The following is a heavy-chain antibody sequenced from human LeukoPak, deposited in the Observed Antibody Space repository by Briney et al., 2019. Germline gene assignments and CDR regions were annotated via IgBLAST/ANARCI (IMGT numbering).Heavy chain of an antibody. CDR3: ARGPHYYDSSGHY. CDR2: IIPIFGTA. CDR1: GGTFSSYA. V-gene: IGHV1-69*13. Sequence: SVTVSCTASGGTFSSYAISWVRQAPGQGLEWMGGIIPIFGTANYAQKFQGRVTITADESTSTAYMELSSLRSEDTAVYYCARGPHYYDSSGHYWGQGTLVTVSS. D-gene: IGHD3-22*01. J-gene: IGHJ4*02.